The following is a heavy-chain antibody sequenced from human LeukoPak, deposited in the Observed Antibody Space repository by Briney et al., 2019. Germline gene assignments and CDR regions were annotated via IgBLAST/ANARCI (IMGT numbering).Heavy chain of an antibody. J-gene: IGHJ6*02. D-gene: IGHD5-12*01. CDR3: ARDVGSGYDPYYYGMDV. CDR2: ISSSSSYI. V-gene: IGHV3-21*01. Sequence: GGSLRLSCAASGFTFSSYSMNWVRQAPGKGLEWVSSISSSSSYIYYADSVKGRFTISRDNAKNSLYLQMNSLRAEDTAVYYCARDVGSGYDPYYYGMDVWGQGPRSPSP. CDR1: GFTFSSYS.